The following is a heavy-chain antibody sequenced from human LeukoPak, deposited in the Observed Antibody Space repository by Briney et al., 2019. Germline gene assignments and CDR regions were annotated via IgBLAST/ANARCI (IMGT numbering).Heavy chain of an antibody. V-gene: IGHV3-30-3*01. J-gene: IGHJ4*02. CDR1: GFTFSSYA. Sequence: PGGSLRLSCAASGFTFSSYAMHWVRQAPGKGLEWVAVISYDGSNKYYADSVKGRFTISRDNSKNTLYLQMNSLRAEDTAVYYYARDRVGATDYFDYLGQGTLVTVSS. CDR3: ARDRVGATDYFDY. D-gene: IGHD1-26*01. CDR2: ISYDGSNK.